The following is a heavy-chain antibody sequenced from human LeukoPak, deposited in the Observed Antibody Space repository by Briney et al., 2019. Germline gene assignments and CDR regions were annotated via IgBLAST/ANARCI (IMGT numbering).Heavy chain of an antibody. CDR1: GFTFSSYA. CDR2: ISYDGSNK. V-gene: IGHV3-30-3*01. J-gene: IGHJ4*02. Sequence: GRSLRLSCAASGFTFSSYAMHWVRQAPGKALEWVAVISYDGSNKYYADSVKGRFTISRDNSKNTLYLQMNSLRAEDTAVYYCARDRKGIIRYYFDYWGQGTLVTVSS. CDR3: ARDRKGIIRYYFDY. D-gene: IGHD3-10*01.